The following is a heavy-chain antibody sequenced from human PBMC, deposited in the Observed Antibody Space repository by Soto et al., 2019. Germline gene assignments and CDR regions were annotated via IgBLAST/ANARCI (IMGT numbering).Heavy chain of an antibody. V-gene: IGHV4-34*01. Sequence: SETLSLTCAVYGGSFSGYYWSWIRQPPGKGLEWIGEINHSGSTNYNPSLKSRVTISVDTSKNQFSLKLSSVTAADTAVYYCAKTPERFLEWFPPMDVWGKGTTVTVSS. D-gene: IGHD3-3*01. CDR3: AKTPERFLEWFPPMDV. J-gene: IGHJ6*04. CDR1: GGSFSGYY. CDR2: INHSGST.